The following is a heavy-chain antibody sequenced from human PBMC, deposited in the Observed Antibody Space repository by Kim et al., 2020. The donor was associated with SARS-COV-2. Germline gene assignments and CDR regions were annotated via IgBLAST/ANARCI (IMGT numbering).Heavy chain of an antibody. CDR2: ISSSSSYI. V-gene: IGHV3-21*01. CDR3: ARDTSRGYGDYLEVGSGMDV. J-gene: IGHJ6*02. D-gene: IGHD4-17*01. Sequence: GGSLRLSCAASGFTFSSYSMNWVRQAPGKGLEWVSSISSSSSYIYYADSVKGRFTISRDNAKNSLYLQMNSLRAEDTAVYYCARDTSRGYGDYLEVGSGMDVWGQGTTVTVSS. CDR1: GFTFSSYS.